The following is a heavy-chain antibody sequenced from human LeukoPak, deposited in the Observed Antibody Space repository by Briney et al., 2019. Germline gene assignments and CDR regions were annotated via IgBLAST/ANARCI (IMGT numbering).Heavy chain of an antibody. CDR3: ARGEYGSGWYTD. J-gene: IGHJ4*02. D-gene: IGHD6-19*01. CDR2: FYSGGHT. V-gene: IGHV3-53*01. CDR1: GFTFGNYA. Sequence: PGGSLRLSCVASGFTFGNYAMSWVRQAPGKGLEWVSLFYSGGHTNYADSVKGRFTFSRDSSNNTLYLQMNSLRVEDTAVYYCARGEYGSGWYTDWGQGTLVTVSS.